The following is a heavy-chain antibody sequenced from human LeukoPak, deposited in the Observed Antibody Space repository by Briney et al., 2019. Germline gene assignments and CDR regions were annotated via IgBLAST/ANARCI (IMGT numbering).Heavy chain of an antibody. D-gene: IGHD1-26*01. Sequence: SETLSLTCTVSGDSISGFYWSWIRQAAGKGLEWIGHIYTSGSTNYNPSLKSRVTMSVDMSKNQFSLKLSSVTAADTAVYYCASGISGSYYGRPFGYWGQGTLVTVSS. CDR3: ASGISGSYYGRPFGY. J-gene: IGHJ4*02. V-gene: IGHV4-4*07. CDR2: IYTSGST. CDR1: GDSISGFY.